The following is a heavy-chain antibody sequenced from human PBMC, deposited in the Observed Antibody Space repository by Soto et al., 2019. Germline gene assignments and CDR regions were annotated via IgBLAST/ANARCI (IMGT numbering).Heavy chain of an antibody. J-gene: IGHJ5*02. D-gene: IGHD4-17*01. V-gene: IGHV5-51*01. CDR2: IYPGDSDT. CDR1: GYSFTSYW. Sequence: GESLKISCKGSGYSFTSYWIGWVRQMPGKGLEWMGIIYPGDSDTRYSPSFQGQVTISADKSISTAYLQWSSLKASDTAMYYCARVPSDLYGGNSWFDPWGQGTLVTVSS. CDR3: ARVPSDLYGGNSWFDP.